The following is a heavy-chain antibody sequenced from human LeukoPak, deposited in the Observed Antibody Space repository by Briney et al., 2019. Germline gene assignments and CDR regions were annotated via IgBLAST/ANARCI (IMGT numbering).Heavy chain of an antibody. Sequence: GASVKVSCKASGDTFTSYGISWVRQAPGQGLEWMGWISAYNGNTNYAQKLQGRVTMTTDTSTSTAYMELRSLRSDDMAVYYCARGGIAARQSEHYYYYYGMDVWGQGTTVTVSS. D-gene: IGHD6-6*01. CDR2: ISAYNGNT. CDR1: GDTFTSYG. J-gene: IGHJ6*02. CDR3: ARGGIAARQSEHYYYYYGMDV. V-gene: IGHV1-18*03.